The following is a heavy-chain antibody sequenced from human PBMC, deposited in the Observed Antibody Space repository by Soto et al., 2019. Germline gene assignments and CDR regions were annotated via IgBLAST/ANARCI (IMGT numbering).Heavy chain of an antibody. Sequence: ASVKVSCKASGYTFTSYAMHWVRQAPGQRLEWMGWINAGNGNTKYSQKFQGRITITRDTSASTAYMELSSLRSEDTAVYYCARVFPRYCTNGVCYTGYFQHWGQGTLVTVSS. CDR1: GYTFTSYA. J-gene: IGHJ1*01. CDR2: INAGNGNT. V-gene: IGHV1-3*01. D-gene: IGHD2-8*01. CDR3: ARVFPRYCTNGVCYTGYFQH.